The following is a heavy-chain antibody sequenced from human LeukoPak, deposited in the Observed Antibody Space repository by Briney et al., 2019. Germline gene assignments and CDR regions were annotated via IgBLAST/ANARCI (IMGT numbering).Heavy chain of an antibody. CDR1: GFTFSSYW. Sequence: GGSLRLSCAASGFTFSSYWISWVRQAPGKGLEWVANINQDGSQKHYVDSVKGRFTISRDNSKNTLYLQMNSLRAEDTAVYYCARHGAVAGFDYWGQGTLVTVSS. V-gene: IGHV3-7*03. CDR3: ARHGAVAGFDY. J-gene: IGHJ4*02. CDR2: INQDGSQK. D-gene: IGHD6-19*01.